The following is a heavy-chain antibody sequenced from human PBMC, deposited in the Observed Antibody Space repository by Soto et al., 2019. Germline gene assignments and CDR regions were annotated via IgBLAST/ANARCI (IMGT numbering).Heavy chain of an antibody. CDR3: ARDQKFLGIAARLHYGMDV. J-gene: IGHJ6*02. CDR2: ISAYNGNT. V-gene: IGHV1-18*01. CDR1: GYTFTSYG. Sequence: SGAEVKKPGASVKVSCKASGYTFTSYGISWVRQAPGQGLEWMGWISAYNGNTNYAQKLQGRVTMTTDTSTSTAYMELRSLRSDDTAVYYCARDQKFLGIAARLHYGMDVWGQGTTVTVSS. D-gene: IGHD6-6*01.